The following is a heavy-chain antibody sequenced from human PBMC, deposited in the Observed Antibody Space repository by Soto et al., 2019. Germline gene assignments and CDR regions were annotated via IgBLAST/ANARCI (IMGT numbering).Heavy chain of an antibody. V-gene: IGHV3-21*01. CDR3: ARDWEKTMVKAVDY. Sequence: EVQLVESGGGLVKPGGSLRLSCAASGFSFSDYDMTWVRQAPGKGLEWVSSITRSSSYLYYAASVRGRFTISRDNAKNSLLLQMTSLRAEDTAVYYCARDWEKTMVKAVDYWGQGTLVTVSS. D-gene: IGHD3-10*01. CDR2: ITRSSSYL. CDR1: GFSFSDYD. J-gene: IGHJ4*02.